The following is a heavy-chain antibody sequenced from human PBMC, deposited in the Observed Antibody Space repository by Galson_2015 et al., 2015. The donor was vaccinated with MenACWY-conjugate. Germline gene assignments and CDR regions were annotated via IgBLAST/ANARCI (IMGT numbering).Heavy chain of an antibody. V-gene: IGHV3-23*01. CDR3: AKRISGLVSSSFYY. Sequence: CLRISCAASGFPFSSYGMSWVRQAPGKGLEWVSSVRATGSKIYYADSVTGRFTISRDNSKNTLYLQMNSLRAEDTAVYYCAKRISGLVSSSFYYCGQGTLVTVSS. D-gene: IGHD3-3*01. CDR1: GFPFSSYG. CDR2: VRATGSKI. J-gene: IGHJ4*02.